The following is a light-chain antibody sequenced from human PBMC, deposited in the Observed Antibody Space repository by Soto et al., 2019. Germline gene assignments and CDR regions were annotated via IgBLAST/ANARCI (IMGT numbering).Light chain of an antibody. Sequence: EIVLTQSPATLSLSPGEGATLSCRASQSVSSYLAWYQQKPGQAPRLLIYDASNRATGIPARFSGSGSGTDFTXIISSLEPEDFAVYYCQQRSDWPVTFGLGTKVEV. J-gene: IGKJ1*01. CDR3: QQRSDWPVT. CDR1: QSVSSY. CDR2: DAS. V-gene: IGKV3-11*01.